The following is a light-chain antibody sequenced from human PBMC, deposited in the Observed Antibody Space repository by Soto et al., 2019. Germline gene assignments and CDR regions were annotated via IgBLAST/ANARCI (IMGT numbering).Light chain of an antibody. Sequence: EIVMTQSPATLSVSPGERATLSCRASQSVNIYLAWYQQKPGQAPRLLIFGASSRATGIPARFSGSGSGTEFNLTISSLQSEDFAVYFCQQYDDWLRLTFGGGTKVESK. CDR2: GAS. V-gene: IGKV3D-15*01. CDR3: QQYDDWLRLT. J-gene: IGKJ4*01. CDR1: QSVNIY.